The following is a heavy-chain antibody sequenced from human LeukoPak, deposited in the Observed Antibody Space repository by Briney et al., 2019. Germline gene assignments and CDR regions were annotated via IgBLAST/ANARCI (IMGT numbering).Heavy chain of an antibody. Sequence: GGSLRLSCAASGFTFSSYGIHWVRQAPGQGLEWVAVISYDGSNKYYADSVKGRLSISRDNPKNTLYLQMNSLRAEDTAVYYCAKDKLSGCSSTSCYSFDYWGQGTLVTVSS. CDR3: AKDKLSGCSSTSCYSFDY. V-gene: IGHV3-30*18. J-gene: IGHJ4*02. CDR1: GFTFSSYG. D-gene: IGHD2-2*01. CDR2: ISYDGSNK.